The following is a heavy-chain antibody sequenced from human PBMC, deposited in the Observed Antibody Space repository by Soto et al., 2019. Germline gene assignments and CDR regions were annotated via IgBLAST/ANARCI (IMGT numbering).Heavy chain of an antibody. CDR3: ARDLTGQSLREHYGMDF. D-gene: IGHD1-1*01. Sequence: QVQLVESGGGVVQPGRSLRLSCAASGFTFSSYAMHWVRQAPGKGLEWVAVISYDGSNKYYADSVKGRFTISRDNSKNTLYLQLNSLRAEDTAGYYCARDLTGQSLREHYGMDFWGQGTTVTVSS. CDR1: GFTFSSYA. V-gene: IGHV3-30-3*01. CDR2: ISYDGSNK. J-gene: IGHJ6*02.